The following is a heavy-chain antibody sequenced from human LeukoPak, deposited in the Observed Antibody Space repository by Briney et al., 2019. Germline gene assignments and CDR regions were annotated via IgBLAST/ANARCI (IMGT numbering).Heavy chain of an antibody. Sequence: APVKVSCKASGYTFTSYAMNWVRQAPGQGLEWMGWINPNTGNPTYAQAFTGRFVFSLDTSVSTTYLQISSLKAEDTAVYYCARACQPLGGLSFPDYWGQGTLVTVSS. CDR3: ARACQPLGGLSFPDY. J-gene: IGHJ4*02. CDR2: INPNTGNP. D-gene: IGHD3-16*02. CDR1: GYTFTSYA. V-gene: IGHV7-4-1*02.